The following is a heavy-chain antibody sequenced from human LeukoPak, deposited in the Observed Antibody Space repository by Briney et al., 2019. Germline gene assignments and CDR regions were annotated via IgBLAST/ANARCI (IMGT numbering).Heavy chain of an antibody. CDR2: ISYDGSNK. J-gene: IGHJ4*02. CDR1: GFTFSSYA. V-gene: IGHV3-30-3*01. CDR3: AREEFQAPPYY. D-gene: IGHD3-10*01. Sequence: GRSLRLSCAASGFTFSSYAMHWVRQAPGKGLEWVAVISYDGSNKYYADSVKGRFTISRDNSKNTLYLQMNSLRAEDTAVYYCAREEFQAPPYYWGQGTLVTVSS.